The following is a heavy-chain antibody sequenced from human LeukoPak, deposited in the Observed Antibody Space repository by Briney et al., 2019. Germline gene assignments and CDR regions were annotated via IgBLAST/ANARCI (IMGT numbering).Heavy chain of an antibody. V-gene: IGHV4-34*01. CDR3: ARSDYYDSSRYYADYYYYGMDV. J-gene: IGHJ6*02. CDR2: INHSGST. CDR1: GGSFSGYY. D-gene: IGHD3-22*01. Sequence: PSETLSLTCAVYGGSFSGYYWSWIRQPPGKGLEWIGEINHSGSTNYNPSLKSRVTISVDTSKNQFSLKLSSVTAADTAVYYCARSDYYDSSRYYADYYYYGMDVWGQGTTVTVSS.